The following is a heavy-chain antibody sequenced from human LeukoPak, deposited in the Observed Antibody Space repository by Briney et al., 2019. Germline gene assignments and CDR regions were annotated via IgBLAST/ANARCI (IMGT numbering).Heavy chain of an antibody. Sequence: SETLSLTCTVSGGSMTNYYWSWIRQPPGKGLEWIGYIYYSGSTNYNPSLKGRVTMSVDTSKKQFSLKLSSVTAADTAVYYCATASSSSGWYYSDYWGQGTLVTVSS. CDR2: IYYSGST. D-gene: IGHD6-19*01. CDR3: ATASSSSGWYYSDY. J-gene: IGHJ4*02. V-gene: IGHV4-59*08. CDR1: GGSMTNYY.